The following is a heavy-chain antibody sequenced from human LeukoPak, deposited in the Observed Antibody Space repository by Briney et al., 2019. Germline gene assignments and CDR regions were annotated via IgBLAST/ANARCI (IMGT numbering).Heavy chain of an antibody. CDR3: ARDRYYYDSFDY. CDR1: GFTFSSYG. D-gene: IGHD3-10*01. J-gene: IGHJ4*02. Sequence: GRSLRLSCAASGFTFSSYGMHWVRQAPGKGLEWVAVISYDGSNKYYADSVKGRFTISRDNSKNTLYLQMNSLRAEDTAVYYCARDRYYYDSFDYWGQGTLVTVSS. CDR2: ISYDGSNK. V-gene: IGHV3-30*03.